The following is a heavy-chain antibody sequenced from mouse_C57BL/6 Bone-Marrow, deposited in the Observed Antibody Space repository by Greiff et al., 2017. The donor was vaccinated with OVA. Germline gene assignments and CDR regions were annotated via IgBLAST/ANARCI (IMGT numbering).Heavy chain of an antibody. V-gene: IGHV1-50*01. CDR2: IDPSDSYT. Sequence: VQLQQSGAELVKPGASVKLSCKASGYTFTSYWMQWVKQRPGQGLEWIGEIDPSDSYTNYNQKFKGKATLTVDTSSSTAYMQLSSLTSEDSAVYYCARTWGYWGQGTTLTVSS. J-gene: IGHJ2*01. D-gene: IGHD4-1*01. CDR1: GYTFTSYW. CDR3: ARTWGY.